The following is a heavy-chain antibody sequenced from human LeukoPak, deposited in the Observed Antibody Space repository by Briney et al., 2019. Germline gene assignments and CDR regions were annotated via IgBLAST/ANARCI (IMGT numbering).Heavy chain of an antibody. D-gene: IGHD2-15*01. CDR3: ARYNPYCSGGSCYNSAYFQH. J-gene: IGHJ1*01. Sequence: SVKVSCKASGGTFSSYAISWVRQAPGQGLEWMGGIIPIFGTANYAQKFQGRVTITTDESTSTAYMELSSLRSEDTAVYYCARYNPYCSGGSCYNSAYFQHWGQGTLVTVSS. V-gene: IGHV1-69*05. CDR2: IIPIFGTA. CDR1: GGTFSSYA.